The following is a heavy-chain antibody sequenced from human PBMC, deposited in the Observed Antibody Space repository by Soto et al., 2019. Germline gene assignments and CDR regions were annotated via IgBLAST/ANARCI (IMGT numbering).Heavy chain of an antibody. CDR2: IYYSGGT. J-gene: IGHJ5*02. CDR1: GGSISSGDYY. V-gene: IGHV4-30-4*01. Sequence: SETLSLTCTVSGGSISSGDYYWSWIRQPPGKGLDWIGYIYYSGGTYYNPSLKSRVTISVDTSKNQFSLKLSSVTAADTAVYYCARVDTASLFDPWGQGTLVTVSS. D-gene: IGHD5-18*01. CDR3: ARVDTASLFDP.